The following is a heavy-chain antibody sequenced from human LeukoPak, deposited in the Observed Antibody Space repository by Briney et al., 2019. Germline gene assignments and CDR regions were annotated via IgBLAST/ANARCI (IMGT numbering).Heavy chain of an antibody. D-gene: IGHD3-10*01. Sequence: SVKVSCKASGGTFSSYAISWVRQAPGQGLEWMGGIIPIFGTANYAQTFQGRVTITADESTSTAYMELSSLRSEDTAVYYCARGLTMVRGVGSWFGPWGQGTLVTVSS. CDR2: IIPIFGTA. CDR1: GGTFSSYA. J-gene: IGHJ5*02. CDR3: ARGLTMVRGVGSWFGP. V-gene: IGHV1-69*13.